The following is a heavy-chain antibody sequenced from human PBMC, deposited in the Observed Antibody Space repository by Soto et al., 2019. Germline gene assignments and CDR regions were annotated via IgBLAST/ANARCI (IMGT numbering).Heavy chain of an antibody. Sequence: TSETLSLTCTVSGGSIISGGYYWSWIRKHPGKGLEWIGYIYYSGSTYYNPSLKSRVTISVDTSKNQFSLKLSSVTAADTAVYYCARDPVGRSGYYYNWFDPWGQGTLVTVSS. V-gene: IGHV4-31*03. CDR1: GGSIISGGYY. CDR3: ARDPVGRSGYYYNWFDP. J-gene: IGHJ5*02. CDR2: IYYSGST. D-gene: IGHD3-22*01.